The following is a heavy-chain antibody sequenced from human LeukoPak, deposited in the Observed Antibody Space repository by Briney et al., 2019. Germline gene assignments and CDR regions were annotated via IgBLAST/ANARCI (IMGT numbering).Heavy chain of an antibody. CDR2: IYGNDDK. J-gene: IGHJ4*02. CDR1: GFSLSSSAVL. CDR3: AHKSVDTSIDY. V-gene: IGHV2-5*01. D-gene: IGHD5-18*01. Sequence: SGPTLVNPTQTLTLTCTFSGFSLSSSAVLVGWIRQPPGKALEWLAFIYGNDDKRYSPSLMNRLTITKDTSKNQVVLTMTNMDPVDTATYYCAHKSVDTSIDYWGQGTLVTVSS.